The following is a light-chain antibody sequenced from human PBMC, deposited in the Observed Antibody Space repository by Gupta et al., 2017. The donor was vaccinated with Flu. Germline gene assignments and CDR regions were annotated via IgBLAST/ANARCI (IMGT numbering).Light chain of an antibody. CDR1: SSDVGSYNR. CDR3: TSDTSSSTYV. J-gene: IGLJ1*01. Sequence: SALTQLPSVSGSPGQSVTISCTGTSSDVGSYNRVSWYQQSPGTSPKLMIYEVSNRTSGVPGRFSGSKSGNTASLTISGLQAEDEADYYCTSDTSSSTYVFGTGTKVTVL. V-gene: IGLV2-18*02. CDR2: EVS.